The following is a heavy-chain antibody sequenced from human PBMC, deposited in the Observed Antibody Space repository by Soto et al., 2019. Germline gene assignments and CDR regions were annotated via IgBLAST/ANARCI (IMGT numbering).Heavy chain of an antibody. V-gene: IGHV4-38-2*01. J-gene: IGHJ4*02. CDR3: ARNLEDYYGSGTYSLFDY. CDR1: GHSISSSYF. D-gene: IGHD3-10*01. Sequence: SETLSLTCAVSGHSISSSYFWGWIRQPPGKGLEWIGSVYHTGSTYYNPSLKSRLTISVDTSKNQFSLKLSSVTAADTAVCYCARNLEDYYGSGTYSLFDYWGQGTLVTVSS. CDR2: VYHTGST.